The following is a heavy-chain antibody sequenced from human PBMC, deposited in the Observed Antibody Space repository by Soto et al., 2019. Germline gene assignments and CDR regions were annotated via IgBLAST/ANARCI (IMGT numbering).Heavy chain of an antibody. V-gene: IGHV1-69*05. CDR2: IIPIFGTA. CDR1: GGTFSSYA. D-gene: IGHD5-18*01. Sequence: QVQLVQSGAEVKKPGSSVKVSCKASGGTFSSYAISWVRQAPGQGLEWMGGIIPIFGTANYAQKFQGRATITXDXFTSTAYMELSRLSSEDTAVYYCARDGYSYDNASDYWGQGTLVTVSS. J-gene: IGHJ4*02. CDR3: ARDGYSYDNASDY.